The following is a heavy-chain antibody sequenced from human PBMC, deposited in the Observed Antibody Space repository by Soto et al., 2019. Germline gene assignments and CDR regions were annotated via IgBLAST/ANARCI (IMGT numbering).Heavy chain of an antibody. CDR1: GYTFTSYG. D-gene: IGHD6-13*01. CDR2: ISAYNGNT. J-gene: IGHJ5*02. CDR3: ARGWQQLVRSWFDP. Sequence: GASVKVSCKASGYTFTSYGTSWVRQAPGQGLEWMGWISAYNGNTNYAEKLQGRVTMTTDTSTSTAYMELRSLRSDDTAVYYCARGWQQLVRSWFDPWGQGTLVTVSS. V-gene: IGHV1-18*01.